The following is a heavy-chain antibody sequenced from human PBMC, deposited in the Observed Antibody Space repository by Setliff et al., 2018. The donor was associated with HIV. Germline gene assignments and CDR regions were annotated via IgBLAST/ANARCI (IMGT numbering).Heavy chain of an antibody. CDR1: GGSITTTNYY. J-gene: IGHJ4*02. V-gene: IGHV4-39*07. D-gene: IGHD3-10*01. CDR2: IYYRGSA. CDR3: ARARGPPLPVLDF. Sequence: SETLSLTCTVSGGSITTTNYYWGWVRQSPGKGLEWIGGIYYRGSAYYNLSLQSRVTLSVDTSKNSFSLHLTSVTAADTAVYFCARARGPPLPVLDFWGPGTLVTVS.